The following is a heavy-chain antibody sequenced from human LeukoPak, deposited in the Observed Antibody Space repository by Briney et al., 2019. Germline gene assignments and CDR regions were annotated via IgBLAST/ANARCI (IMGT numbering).Heavy chain of an antibody. CDR1: GFTFSDYW. CDR3: AKDLGGSYDLWHY. J-gene: IGHJ4*02. CDR2: INSDGSTT. Sequence: PGGSLRLSCAASGFTFSDYWMHWVRQAPRKGLVWVSRINSDGSTTSYADSVRGRFTISRDNSRNTLYLQMNSLRAEDTAVYYCAKDLGGSYDLWHYWGQGTLVTVSS. V-gene: IGHV3-74*01. D-gene: IGHD1-26*01.